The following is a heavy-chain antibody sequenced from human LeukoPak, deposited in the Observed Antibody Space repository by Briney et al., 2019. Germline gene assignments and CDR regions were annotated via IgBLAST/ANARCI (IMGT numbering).Heavy chain of an antibody. CDR1: GGSVSSGSYY. J-gene: IGHJ3*02. CDR3: ARVFDVVVPAAMTDAFDI. V-gene: IGHV4-61*01. CDR2: IYYSGST. Sequence: SETLSLTCTVSGGSVSSGSYYWSWIRQPPGKGLEWIGYIYYSGSTNYNPSLKSRVTISVDTSKNQFSLKLSSVTAADTAVYHCARVFDVVVPAAMTDAFDIWGQGTMVTVSS. D-gene: IGHD2-2*01.